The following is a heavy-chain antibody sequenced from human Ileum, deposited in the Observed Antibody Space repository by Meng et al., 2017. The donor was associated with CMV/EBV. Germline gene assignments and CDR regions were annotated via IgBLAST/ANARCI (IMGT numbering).Heavy chain of an antibody. D-gene: IGHD2-2*01. CDR3: ARGSSSWAFDY. Sequence: QVHLRASGPGLVKPLAPLSLTCTVSGGSIRVYYVSWIRQPATKGLEWIGRVYSSGSTAYNPSLQSRVTMSVDTSKNQFSLKLSSVTAADTAVYYCARGSSSWAFDYWGQGTLVTVSS. J-gene: IGHJ4*02. V-gene: IGHV4-4*07. CDR2: VYSSGST. CDR1: GGSIRVYY.